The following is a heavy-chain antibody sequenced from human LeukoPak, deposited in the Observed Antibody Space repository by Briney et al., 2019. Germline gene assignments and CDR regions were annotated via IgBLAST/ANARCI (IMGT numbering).Heavy chain of an antibody. V-gene: IGHV3-7*01. CDR1: GFTFSSYG. Sequence: PGGSLRLSCAASGFTFSSYGMHWVRQAPGKGLEWVANIKQDGSEKYYVDSVKGRFTISRDNAKNTLYLHMNSLRAEDTAVYYCARFYGGSALDNWGQGTMVTVSS. CDR2: IKQDGSEK. CDR3: ARFYGGSALDN. D-gene: IGHD3-16*01. J-gene: IGHJ3*02.